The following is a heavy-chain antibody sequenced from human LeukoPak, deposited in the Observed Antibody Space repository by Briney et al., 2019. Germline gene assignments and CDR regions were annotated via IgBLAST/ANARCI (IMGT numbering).Heavy chain of an antibody. CDR2: IKQDGSEK. CDR3: ARDTRTFDY. J-gene: IGHJ4*02. CDR1: GFTFSSHR. D-gene: IGHD1-26*01. Sequence: GGSLRLSCAASGFTFSSHRMNWVRRAPGKGLEWVANIKQDGSEKYYVDSVKGRFTISRDNAKNSLFLQMNSLRAEDTAVYYCARDTRTFDYWGQGTLVTVSS. V-gene: IGHV3-7*01.